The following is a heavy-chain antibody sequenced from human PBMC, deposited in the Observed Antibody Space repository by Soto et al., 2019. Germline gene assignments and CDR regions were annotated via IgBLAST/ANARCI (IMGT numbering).Heavy chain of an antibody. Sequence: GGSLRLSCSASGFTFSSYAMHWVSQAPGKGLEYVSAISSNGGSTYYADSVKGRFTISRDNSKNTLYLQMSSLRAEDTAVYYCVKKPYCSSTSCYQNWFDPWGQGTLVTASS. V-gene: IGHV3-64D*06. D-gene: IGHD2-2*01. J-gene: IGHJ5*02. CDR2: ISSNGGST. CDR1: GFTFSSYA. CDR3: VKKPYCSSTSCYQNWFDP.